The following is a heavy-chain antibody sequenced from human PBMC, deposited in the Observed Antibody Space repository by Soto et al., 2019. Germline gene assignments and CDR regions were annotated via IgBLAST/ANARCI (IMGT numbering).Heavy chain of an antibody. J-gene: IGHJ4*02. CDR2: ISGSGGNT. Sequence: GGSLRLSCAASGFTFSNYAMSWLRQAPGKGLEWVSISGSGGNTYYADSVKGRFTISRDNSKNTLYLQMNSLRAEDTAVYDCAKHQESTIYYFEYWPQGTLVSV. D-gene: IGHD2-2*01. CDR3: AKHQESTIYYFEY. V-gene: IGHV3-23*01. CDR1: GFTFSNYA.